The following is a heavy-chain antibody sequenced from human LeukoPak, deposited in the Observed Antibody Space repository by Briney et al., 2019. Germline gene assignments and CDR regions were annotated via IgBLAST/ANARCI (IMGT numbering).Heavy chain of an antibody. Sequence: SETLSLTCTVSGGSISSSSYYWGWIRQPPGKGLEWIGSIYYSGSTYYNPSLKSRVTISVDTSKNQFSLKLSSVTAADTAVYYCAREYNGDSDYYCYYMDVWGKGTTVTVSS. CDR3: AREYNGDSDYYCYYMDV. J-gene: IGHJ6*03. D-gene: IGHD4-17*01. CDR2: IYYSGST. V-gene: IGHV4-39*02. CDR1: GGSISSSSYY.